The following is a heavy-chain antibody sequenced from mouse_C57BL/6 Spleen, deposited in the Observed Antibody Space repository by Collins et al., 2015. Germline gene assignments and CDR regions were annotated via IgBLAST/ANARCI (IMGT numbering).Heavy chain of an antibody. Sequence: EVKLEESGGGLVQPGGSMKLSCVASGFTFSNYWMNWVRQSPEKGLEWVAQIRLKSDNYATHYAESVKGRFTTSRDDSKSSVYLQMNNLRAEDTGIYYCTGVLWMDYWGQGTSVTVSS. CDR2: IRLKSDNYAT. CDR1: GFTFSNYW. CDR3: TGVLWMDY. D-gene: IGHD1-1*02. J-gene: IGHJ4*01. V-gene: IGHV6-3*01.